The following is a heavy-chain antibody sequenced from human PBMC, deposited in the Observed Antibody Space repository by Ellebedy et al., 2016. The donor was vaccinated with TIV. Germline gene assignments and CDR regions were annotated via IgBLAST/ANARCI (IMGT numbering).Heavy chain of an antibody. CDR3: ARDLTAMVTMTY. J-gene: IGHJ4*02. CDR1: GYTFTTYA. D-gene: IGHD5-18*01. CDR2: ISPYDGNT. Sequence: AASVKVSCKTSGYTFTTYAITWVRQAPGQGLEWMGRISPYDGNTNYAQELPGRVTMTTDTSTNTAYMELSSLRSDDTAVYYCARDLTAMVTMTYWGQGTLVTVSS. V-gene: IGHV1-18*01.